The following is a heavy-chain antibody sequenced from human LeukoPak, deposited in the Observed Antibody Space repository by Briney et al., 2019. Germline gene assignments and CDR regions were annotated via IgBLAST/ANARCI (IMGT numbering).Heavy chain of an antibody. CDR2: IYYSGST. J-gene: IGHJ4*02. CDR3: ARARGDFWSGYYYYFDY. D-gene: IGHD3-3*01. V-gene: IGHV4-59*01. CDR1: GGSISSYY. Sequence: SETLSLTCTVSGGSISSYYWSWIRQPPGKGLEWIGNIYYSGSTNYNPSLKSRVTISVDTSKNQFSLKLSSVTAADTAVYYCARARGDFWSGYYYYFDYWGQGTLVTVSS.